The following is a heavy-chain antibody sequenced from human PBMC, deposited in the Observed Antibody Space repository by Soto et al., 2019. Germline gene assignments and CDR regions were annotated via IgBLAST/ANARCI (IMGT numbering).Heavy chain of an antibody. Sequence: SETLSLTCSVSGAYGTSNVWWIWFRQPPGKGLEWIGEAYHNGLTDYNPSLKSRVTMSVDTSKNEFSLKLTSLTAADTAIYYCARDAAVPGESDRFDYWGQGTLVTVSP. D-gene: IGHD6-19*01. CDR3: ARDAAVPGESDRFDY. J-gene: IGHJ4*02. CDR1: GAYGTSNVW. CDR2: AYHNGLT. V-gene: IGHV4-4*02.